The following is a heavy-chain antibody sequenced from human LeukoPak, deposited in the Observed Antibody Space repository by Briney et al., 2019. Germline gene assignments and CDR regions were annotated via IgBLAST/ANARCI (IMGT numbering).Heavy chain of an antibody. J-gene: IGHJ4*02. Sequence: GGSLRLSCAASGFTFSTFAMSWVRQDPGRGLEWVSSITGVGDTTYYPESVKGRFTISRDNSKSTLYLQMNSLRVEDTAVYFCVRDRNYFEALQRSYWGQGTLVTVS. CDR1: GFTFSTFA. D-gene: IGHD1-7*01. V-gene: IGHV3-23*01. CDR3: VRDRNYFEALQRSY. CDR2: ITGVGDTT.